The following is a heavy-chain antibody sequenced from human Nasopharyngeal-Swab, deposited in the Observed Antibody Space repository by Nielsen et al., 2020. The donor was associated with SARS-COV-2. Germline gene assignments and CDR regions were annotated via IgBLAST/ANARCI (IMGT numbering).Heavy chain of an antibody. CDR1: GGSISSYY. CDR2: IYYRGST. CDR3: ARGVTAIRRGDNWFDP. Sequence: SETLSLTCTVSGGSISSYYWSWIRQPPGKGLEWIGYIYYRGSTNYNPSLKSRVTISVDTSKNQFSLKLSSVTAADTAVYYCARGVTAIRRGDNWFDPWGQGTLVTVSS. D-gene: IGHD2-21*02. J-gene: IGHJ5*02. V-gene: IGHV4-59*13.